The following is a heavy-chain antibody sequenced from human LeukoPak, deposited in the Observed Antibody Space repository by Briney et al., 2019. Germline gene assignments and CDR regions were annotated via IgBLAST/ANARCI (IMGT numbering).Heavy chain of an antibody. CDR1: GFTFRNYA. V-gene: IGHV3-23*01. Sequence: GGSLRLSCVASGFTFRNYAMSWVRQAPGKGLEWVSTISSGGGGTFYADSVKGRFTVSRDNSKSTLFLQVNSLRAEDTAIYYCARNAYCDYTSCPPDSWGQGTLVTVSS. CDR3: ARNAYCDYTSCPPDS. J-gene: IGHJ4*02. CDR2: ISSGGGGT. D-gene: IGHD2-2*01.